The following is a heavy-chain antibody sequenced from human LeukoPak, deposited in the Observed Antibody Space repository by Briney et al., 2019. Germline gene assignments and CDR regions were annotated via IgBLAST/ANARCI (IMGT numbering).Heavy chain of an antibody. V-gene: IGHV3-23*01. Sequence: GGSLRLSCAASGFTFSSYAMSWVRQAPGKGLEWVSGISGSADSTYYADSVKGRFTISRDNSKNTLFPQMNSLRAEDTALYYCAKGRGFCSGGSCYYYYYIDVWGKGTTVTVSS. J-gene: IGHJ6*03. CDR2: ISGSADST. CDR1: GFTFSSYA. CDR3: AKGRGFCSGGSCYYYYYIDV. D-gene: IGHD2-15*01.